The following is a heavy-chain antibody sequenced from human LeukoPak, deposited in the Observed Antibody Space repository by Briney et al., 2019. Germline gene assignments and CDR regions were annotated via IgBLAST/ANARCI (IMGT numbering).Heavy chain of an antibody. V-gene: IGHV4-61*02. J-gene: IGHJ4*02. D-gene: IGHD6-6*01. CDR1: GGSISSGSYY. Sequence: PSQTLSLTCTVSGGSISSGSYYWTWIRQPAGTGLEWIGRIYTSGSTNFNPSLKSRVSISLDTSQNQFSLKLSSVTAADTAVYYCAREGAARNFDYWGQGILVTVSS. CDR2: IYTSGST. CDR3: AREGAARNFDY.